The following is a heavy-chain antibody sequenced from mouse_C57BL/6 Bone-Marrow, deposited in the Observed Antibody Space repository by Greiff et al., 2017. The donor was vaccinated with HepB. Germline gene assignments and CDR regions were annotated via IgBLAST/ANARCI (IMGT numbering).Heavy chain of an antibody. Sequence: VKVVESGPGLVAPSQSLSITCTVSGFSLTSYGVHWVRQPPGKGLEWLVVIWSDGSTTYNSALKSRLSISKDNSKSQVFLKMNSLQTDDTAMYYCARHGGTGTGFDYWGQGTTLTVSS. CDR2: IWSDGST. J-gene: IGHJ2*01. V-gene: IGHV2-6-1*01. CDR1: GFSLTSYG. D-gene: IGHD4-1*01. CDR3: ARHGGTGTGFDY.